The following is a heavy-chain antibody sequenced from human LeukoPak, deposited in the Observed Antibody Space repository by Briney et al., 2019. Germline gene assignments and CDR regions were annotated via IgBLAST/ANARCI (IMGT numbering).Heavy chain of an antibody. Sequence: TGGSLRLSCAASGFTFSSYSMNWVRQAPGKGLEWVSSISSNSSYIYYADSVKGRFTISRDNAKNSLYLQMNSLRAEDTAVYYCARGRDYNWFDPWGQGTLVTVSS. D-gene: IGHD3/OR15-3a*01. CDR1: GFTFSSYS. J-gene: IGHJ5*02. CDR2: ISSNSSYI. V-gene: IGHV3-21*01. CDR3: ARGRDYNWFDP.